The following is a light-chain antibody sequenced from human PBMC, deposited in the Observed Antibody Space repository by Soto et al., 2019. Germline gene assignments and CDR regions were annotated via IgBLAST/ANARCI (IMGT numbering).Light chain of an antibody. CDR1: QSVSSN. CDR2: GAS. Sequence: EIVMTQSPATLSVSPGERATLSCRASQSVSSNLAWYQQKPGQAPRLLIYGASSRATGIPDRFSGSGSGTDFTLTISRLEPEDFAVYYCQQYGSSPTTCGKGTKVDI. V-gene: IGKV3-20*01. CDR3: QQYGSSPTT. J-gene: IGKJ1*01.